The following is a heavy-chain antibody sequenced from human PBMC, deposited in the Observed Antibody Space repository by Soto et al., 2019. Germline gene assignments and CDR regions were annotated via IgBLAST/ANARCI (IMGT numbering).Heavy chain of an antibody. D-gene: IGHD6-13*01. Sequence: PGGSLRLSCAASGFTFSSYAMSWVRQAPGKGLEWVSAISGSGGSTYYADSVKGRFTISRDNSKNTLYLQMNSRRAEDAAVYYCAKDRKGIAAAGTTEALGYWGQGTLVTVSS. CDR2: ISGSGGST. CDR3: AKDRKGIAAAGTTEALGY. J-gene: IGHJ4*02. CDR1: GFTFSSYA. V-gene: IGHV3-23*01.